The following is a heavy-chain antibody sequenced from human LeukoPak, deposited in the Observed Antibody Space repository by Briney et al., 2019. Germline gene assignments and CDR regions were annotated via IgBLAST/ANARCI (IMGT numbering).Heavy chain of an antibody. V-gene: IGHV1-2*02. D-gene: IGHD1-26*01. CDR2: INPNSGGT. CDR3: ARDLGGLGSIVNSFDP. J-gene: IGHJ5*02. Sequence: ASVKVSCKASGYTFTGYYMHWVRQAPGQGLEWMGWINPNSGGTNYAQKFQGRVTMTRDTSISTAYMELSRLRSDDTAVYYCARDLGGLGSIVNSFDPWGQGTLVTVSS. CDR1: GYTFTGYY.